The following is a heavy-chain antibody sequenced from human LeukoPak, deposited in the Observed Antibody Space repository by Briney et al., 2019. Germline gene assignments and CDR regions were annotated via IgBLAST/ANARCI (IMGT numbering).Heavy chain of an antibody. CDR2: IRYDGSNK. V-gene: IGHV3-30*02. Sequence: GGSLRLSCAASGFTFSSYGMHWVRQAPGKGLEWVAFIRYDGSNKYYADSVKGRFTISRDNAKNSLYLQMNSLRAEDTAVYYCARDLYYGSGSFDYWGQGTLVTVSS. J-gene: IGHJ4*02. D-gene: IGHD3-10*01. CDR1: GFTFSSYG. CDR3: ARDLYYGSGSFDY.